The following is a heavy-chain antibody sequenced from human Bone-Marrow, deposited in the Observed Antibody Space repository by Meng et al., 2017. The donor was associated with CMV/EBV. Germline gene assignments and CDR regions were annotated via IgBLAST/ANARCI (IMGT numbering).Heavy chain of an antibody. CDR3: ARGRRYGYCSSTSCSPWYYYYYGMDV. D-gene: IGHD2-2*01. CDR1: GGSISSSSYY. Sequence: SETLSLTCTVSGGSISSSSYYWGWIRQPPGKGLEWIGSIYYSGSTYYNPSLKSRVTISVDTSKNQFSLKLSSVTAADTAVYYCARGRRYGYCSSTSCSPWYYYYYGMDVWGQGTTVTVSS. V-gene: IGHV4-39*07. CDR2: IYYSGST. J-gene: IGHJ6*02.